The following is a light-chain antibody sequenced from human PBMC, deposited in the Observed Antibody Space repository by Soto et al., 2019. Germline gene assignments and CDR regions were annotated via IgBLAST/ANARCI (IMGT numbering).Light chain of an antibody. CDR1: QSISRG. CDR3: QQYNSYST. Sequence: DIPMTQSPSTLSASVGDRVTITCRASQSISRGLAWYQQKPGKAPKLLIYKASSLESGVPSRFSGSGSGTEFTLTISSLQPDDFATYYCQQYNSYSTFGQGTKLEIK. V-gene: IGKV1-5*03. J-gene: IGKJ2*01. CDR2: KAS.